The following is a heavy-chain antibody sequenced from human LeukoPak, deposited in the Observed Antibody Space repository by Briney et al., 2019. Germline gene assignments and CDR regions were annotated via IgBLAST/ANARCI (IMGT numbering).Heavy chain of an antibody. CDR1: GFSLSTSGVG. CDR2: IYWNDDK. CDR3: AHIGLQGLAAINPYNWFDP. D-gene: IGHD2-2*01. J-gene: IGHJ5*02. V-gene: IGHV2-5*01. Sequence: SGPTLVKPTQTLTLTCTFSGFSLSTSGVGVGWIRQPPGKALEWLALIYWNDDKRYSPSLKSRLTITKDTSKNQVVLTMTNMDPVDTATYYCAHIGLQGLAAINPYNWFDPWGQGTLVTVSS.